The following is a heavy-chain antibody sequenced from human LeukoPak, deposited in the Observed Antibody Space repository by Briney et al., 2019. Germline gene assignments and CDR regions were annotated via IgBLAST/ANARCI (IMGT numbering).Heavy chain of an antibody. V-gene: IGHV1-18*01. Sequence: GASVKVSCKASGYTFTSYGISWVRQAPGQGLEWMGWLSACNGNTNYAQKLQGRVTMTTDTSTSTAYMELRSLRSDDTAVYYCARVAGYDYGDPRLGNAFDIWGQGTMVTVSS. CDR2: LSACNGNT. CDR1: GYTFTSYG. D-gene: IGHD4-17*01. CDR3: ARVAGYDYGDPRLGNAFDI. J-gene: IGHJ3*02.